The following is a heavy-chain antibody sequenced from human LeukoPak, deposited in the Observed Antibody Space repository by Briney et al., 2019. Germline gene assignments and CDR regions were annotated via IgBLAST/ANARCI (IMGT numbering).Heavy chain of an antibody. Sequence: PSETLSLTCAVSGGSISSADYSWSWIRQPPGKGLEWIGYIYHSGSTYYNPSLKSRVTISVDTSKNQFSLKLSSVTAADTAVYYCARDGYSSGWYTIDYWGQGTLVTVSS. CDR2: IYHSGST. CDR3: ARDGYSSGWYTIDY. D-gene: IGHD6-19*01. CDR1: GGSISSADYS. J-gene: IGHJ4*02. V-gene: IGHV4-30-2*01.